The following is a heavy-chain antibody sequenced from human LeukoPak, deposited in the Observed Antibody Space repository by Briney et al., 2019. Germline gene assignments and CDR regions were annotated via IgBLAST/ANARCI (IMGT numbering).Heavy chain of an antibody. CDR3: ARRNAMDV. CDR1: GFTSSNYW. J-gene: IGHJ6*02. V-gene: IGHV3-7*03. CDR2: INRDGSER. Sequence: GGSLRLSCAASGFTSSNYWMTWVRQAPGKGLEWVANINRDGSERYYVDSVKGRFTISRDDAKSSLYLQMNSLRAEDTAVYYCARRNAMDVWGQGTTVIVFS.